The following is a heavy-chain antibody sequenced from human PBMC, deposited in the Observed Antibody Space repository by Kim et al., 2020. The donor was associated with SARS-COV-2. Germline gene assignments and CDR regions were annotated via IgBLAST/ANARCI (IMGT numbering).Heavy chain of an antibody. J-gene: IGHJ1*01. CDR3: ARDERQLAI. V-gene: IGHV4-34*01. CDR2: INHSGST. CDR1: GGSFSGYY. Sequence: SETLSLTCAVYGGSFSGYYWSWIRQPPGKGLEWIGEINHSGSTNYNPSLKSRVTISVDTSKNQFSLKLSSVTAADTAVYYCARDERQLAIWGQGTLVTVSS. D-gene: IGHD6-13*01.